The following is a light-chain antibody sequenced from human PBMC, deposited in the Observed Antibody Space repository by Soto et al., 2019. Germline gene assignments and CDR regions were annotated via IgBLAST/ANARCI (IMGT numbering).Light chain of an antibody. V-gene: IGKV4-1*01. CDR2: WAS. Sequence: DIVMTQSPDSLAVSLGERATINCKSSQSVLYSSNNKNYLAWYQQRPGQPPKLLIYWASTRKSGVPDRFRGSGSGTEFTLTITSLQAEDVAVYYCQQYESTPPTFGQGTKLEIK. CDR1: QSVLYSSNNKNY. J-gene: IGKJ2*01. CDR3: QQYESTPPT.